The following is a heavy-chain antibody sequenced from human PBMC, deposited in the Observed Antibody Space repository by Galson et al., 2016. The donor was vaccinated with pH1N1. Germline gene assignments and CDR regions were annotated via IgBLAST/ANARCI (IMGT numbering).Heavy chain of an antibody. J-gene: IGHJ6*02. CDR1: GFTFSAYW. Sequence: SLRLFCAASGFTFSAYWMHWVRQAPGKGLVWVSRVYTDGGRTGYADSVRGRFTISRDNSKNTLYLDMNSLRPEDTAVYYCAKDGGTGSGKHSAFGMTVWGQGTTVTVSS. V-gene: IGHV3-74*01. D-gene: IGHD3-10*01. CDR2: VYTDGGRT. CDR3: AKDGGTGSGKHSAFGMTV.